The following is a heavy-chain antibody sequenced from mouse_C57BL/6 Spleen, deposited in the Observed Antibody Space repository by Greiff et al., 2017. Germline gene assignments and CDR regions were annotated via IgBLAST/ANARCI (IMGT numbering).Heavy chain of an antibody. D-gene: IGHD1-1*01. Sequence: ESGPGLVKPSPSLSLTCSVSGYSITSGYYWNWIRQFPGNKLEWMGYISYDGSNNYNPSIKNRISLTRETPKNQFFLKLNSVTTEDTATYYCAVGSRGYYAMDYWGQGTSVTVSS. CDR2: ISYDGSN. CDR3: AVGSRGYYAMDY. J-gene: IGHJ4*01. V-gene: IGHV3-6*01. CDR1: GYSITSGYY.